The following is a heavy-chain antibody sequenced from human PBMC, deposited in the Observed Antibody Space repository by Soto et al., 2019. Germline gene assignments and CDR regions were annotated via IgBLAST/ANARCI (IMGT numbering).Heavy chain of an antibody. CDR2: ISGSGGST. CDR3: AKPHLYCSSTSCFFDY. V-gene: IGHV3-23*01. CDR1: GFTFSSYT. J-gene: IGHJ4*02. Sequence: GGSLRLSCAASGFTFSSYTMNWVRQAPGKGLEWVSAISGSGGSTYYADSVKGRFTISRDNSKNTLYLQMSSLRAEDTAVYYCAKPHLYCSSTSCFFDYWGQGTLVTVSS. D-gene: IGHD2-2*01.